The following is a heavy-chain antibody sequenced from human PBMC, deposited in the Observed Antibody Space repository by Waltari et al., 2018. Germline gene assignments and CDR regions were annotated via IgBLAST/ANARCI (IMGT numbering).Heavy chain of an antibody. CDR1: GFTVSSTY. CDR3: ARSVNYYGSGKGRSGRYYFDY. Sequence: EVQLVESGGGLIQPGGSLRLSCAASGFTVSSTYMSWVRQAPGRGLEWVSFFYSGGSTYYADSVKGRFTISRDNSKNTLYLKMNSLRAEDTAVYYCARSVNYYGSGKGRSGRYYFDYWGQGTLVTVSS. D-gene: IGHD3-10*01. V-gene: IGHV3-53*01. CDR2: FYSGGST. J-gene: IGHJ4*02.